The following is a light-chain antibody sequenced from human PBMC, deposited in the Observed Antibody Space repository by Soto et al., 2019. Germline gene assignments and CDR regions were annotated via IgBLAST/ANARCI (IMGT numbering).Light chain of an antibody. V-gene: IGKV4-1*01. J-gene: IGKJ2*01. CDR3: QHYGSSPPYT. CDR1: QSVLSSSNNKND. CDR2: GAS. Sequence: DIVMTQSPESLAVSLGERATINCKSSQSVLSSSNNKNDLAWYRQKPGQAPWLLIYGASNRATGIPDRFSGSGSGTDLTLTISRLEAEDSAVYYCQHYGSSPPYTFGQGTKVDI.